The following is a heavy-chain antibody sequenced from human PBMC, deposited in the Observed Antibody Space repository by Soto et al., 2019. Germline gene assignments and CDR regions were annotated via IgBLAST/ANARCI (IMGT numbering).Heavy chain of an antibody. V-gene: IGHV1-69*01. CDR1: GGTFSSYA. CDR2: IIPISDTT. D-gene: IGHD2-2*01. J-gene: IGHJ6*02. CDR3: ARSQGSSTSLEIYYYYYYGMDV. Sequence: QVQLVQSGAEVKKPGSSVKVSCKASGGTFSSYAISWVRQAPGQGLEWMGGIIPISDTTNYAQKFQGRGTITAYESTSTAYMELSSLRSEDTAVYYCARSQGSSTSLEIYYYYYYGMDVWGQGTTVTVSS.